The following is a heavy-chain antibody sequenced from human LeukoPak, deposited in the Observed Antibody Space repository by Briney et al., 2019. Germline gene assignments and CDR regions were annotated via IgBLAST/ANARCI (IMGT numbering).Heavy chain of an antibody. J-gene: IGHJ4*02. Sequence: SETLSLTCALSGGSISSRNWWSWVRQPPGKGLEWIGEIFHSGSTNYSPSLKSRVTMSVDKSKNQFSLKMTSVTAADSAVYYCAGDGRGYDRPYYFDYWGQGTLVTVSS. V-gene: IGHV4-4*02. CDR2: IFHSGST. CDR3: AGDGRGYDRPYYFDY. CDR1: GGSISSRNW. D-gene: IGHD5-12*01.